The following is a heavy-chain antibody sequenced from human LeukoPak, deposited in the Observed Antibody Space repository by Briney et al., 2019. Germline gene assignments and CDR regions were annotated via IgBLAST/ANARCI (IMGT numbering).Heavy chain of an antibody. CDR2: IYYSGST. CDR3: ARHSRPLFDY. Sequence: SETLSLTCTVSGGSTSSSSYYWGWIRQPPGKGLEWIGSIYYSGSTYYNPSLKSRVTISVDTSKNQFSLKLSSVTAADTAVYYCARHSRPLFDYWGQGALVTVSS. D-gene: IGHD6-13*01. CDR1: GGSTSSSSYY. V-gene: IGHV4-39*01. J-gene: IGHJ4*02.